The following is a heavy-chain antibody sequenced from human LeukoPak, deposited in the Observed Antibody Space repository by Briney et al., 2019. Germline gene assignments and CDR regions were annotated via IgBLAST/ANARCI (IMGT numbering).Heavy chain of an antibody. Sequence: SETLSLTCAVYGGSFSGYYWSWIRQPPGKGLEWIGEIYHSGSTNYNPSLKSRVTISVDKSKNQFSLKLSSVTAADTAVYYCARDSSGYYDSSGYPYWGQGTLVTVSS. CDR1: GGSFSGYY. V-gene: IGHV4-34*01. D-gene: IGHD3-22*01. CDR3: ARDSSGYYDSSGYPY. CDR2: IYHSGST. J-gene: IGHJ4*02.